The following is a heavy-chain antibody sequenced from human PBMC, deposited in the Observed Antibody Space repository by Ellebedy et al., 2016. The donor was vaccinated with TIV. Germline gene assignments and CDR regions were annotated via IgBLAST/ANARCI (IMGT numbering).Heavy chain of an antibody. CDR3: ARQEYGGRRWGY. CDR2: INSDGSST. D-gene: IGHD1-26*01. V-gene: IGHV3-74*01. CDR1: GFTFSRYW. J-gene: IGHJ4*02. Sequence: GGSLRLSCAASGFTFSRYWMHWVRQAPGKGLVWVSRINSDGSSTTYADSVKGRFTISRDNAKDTLYLQMNSLRAEDTAVYYCARQEYGGRRWGYWGRGTLVTVSS.